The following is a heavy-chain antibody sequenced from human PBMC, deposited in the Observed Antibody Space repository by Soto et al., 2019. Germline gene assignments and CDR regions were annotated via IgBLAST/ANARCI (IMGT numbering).Heavy chain of an antibody. Sequence: EVQLVESGGGLVQPGGSLRLSCAASGFTFSSYSMNWVRQAPGKGLEWVSSISSSSSYIYYADSVKGRFTISRDNAKNSLYLQMNSLRAEDTAVYYCARSRDQPWYYFDYWGQGTLVTVSS. J-gene: IGHJ4*02. D-gene: IGHD2-8*01. V-gene: IGHV3-21*01. CDR3: ARSRDQPWYYFDY. CDR1: GFTFSSYS. CDR2: ISSSSSYI.